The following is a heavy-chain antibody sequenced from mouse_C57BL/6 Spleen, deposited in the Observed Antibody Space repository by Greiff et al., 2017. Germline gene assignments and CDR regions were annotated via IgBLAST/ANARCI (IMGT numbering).Heavy chain of an antibody. CDR2: IYPGDGVT. Sequence: QVQLQQSGAELVKPGASVKISCKASGYAFSSYWMNWVKQRPGKGLEWIGQIYPGDGVTNYNQKFKGKSTLTVDKSSSTAYRQLSSLTSEESAVYYCARGGYYGSSGDYWGQGTTLTVSS. J-gene: IGHJ2*01. D-gene: IGHD1-1*01. V-gene: IGHV1-80*01. CDR1: GYAFSSYW. CDR3: ARGGYYGSSGDY.